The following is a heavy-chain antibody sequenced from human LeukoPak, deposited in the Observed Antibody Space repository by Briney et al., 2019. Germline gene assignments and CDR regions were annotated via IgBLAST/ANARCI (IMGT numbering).Heavy chain of an antibody. Sequence: GASVKVSCKASGGTFSSYAISWVRQAPGQGLEWMGRIIPILGIANYAQKFQGRVTITADKSTSTAYMELSSLRSEDTAVYYCARARCSSTSCHHYYYYGMDVWGQGTTVTVSS. CDR1: GGTFSSYA. D-gene: IGHD2-2*01. V-gene: IGHV1-69*04. J-gene: IGHJ6*02. CDR3: ARARCSSTSCHHYYYYGMDV. CDR2: IIPILGIA.